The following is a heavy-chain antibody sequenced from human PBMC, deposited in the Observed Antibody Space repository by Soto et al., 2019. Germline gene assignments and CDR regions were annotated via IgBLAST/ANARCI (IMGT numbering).Heavy chain of an antibody. CDR3: ARDPWDY. Sequence: PGGSLRLSCAASGFTLSSYGMHWVRQAPGKGLEWVAVISYDGSNKYYADSVKGRFTISRDNAKNTLYLQMNSLRADDTAVYYCARDPWDYWGQGTLVT. CDR2: ISYDGSNK. CDR1: GFTLSSYG. V-gene: IGHV3-30*03. J-gene: IGHJ4*02.